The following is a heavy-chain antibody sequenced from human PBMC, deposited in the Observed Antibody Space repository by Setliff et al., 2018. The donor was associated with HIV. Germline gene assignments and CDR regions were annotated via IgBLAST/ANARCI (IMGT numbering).Heavy chain of an antibody. CDR1: GYSLTELS. D-gene: IGHD1-1*01. V-gene: IGHV1-24*01. J-gene: IGHJ4*02. CDR2: FDPLKGKM. Sequence: ASVKVSCKVSGYSLTELSMHWVRQVPGKGFEWMGGFDPLKGKMVYAQAFRGRVTLTEVKSTETVYMELRRLGSDDTAVYYCTSFIWTLGYFDYWGQGALVTVSS. CDR3: TSFIWTLGYFDY.